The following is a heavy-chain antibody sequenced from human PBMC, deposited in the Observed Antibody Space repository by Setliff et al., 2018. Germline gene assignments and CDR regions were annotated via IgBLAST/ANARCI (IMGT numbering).Heavy chain of an antibody. D-gene: IGHD5-18*01. CDR1: GYTFRNYA. CDR2: ISFYNGDP. CDR3: ARAPSVELVTIRTNSWFTY. Sequence: ASVKVSCKASGYTFRNYAFAWVRQAPGQGLEWVGWISFYNGDPNYAQKFQGRVTLTTDTSTSTAYMELRSLTSDDSALYYCARAPSVELVTIRTNSWFTYWGQGTRGTSPQ. V-gene: IGHV1-18*01. J-gene: IGHJ4*02.